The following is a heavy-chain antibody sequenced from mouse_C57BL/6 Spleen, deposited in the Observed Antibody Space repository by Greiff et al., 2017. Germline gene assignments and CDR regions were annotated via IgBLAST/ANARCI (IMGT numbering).Heavy chain of an antibody. CDR3: ARRNEGYFDV. V-gene: IGHV1-59*01. J-gene: IGHJ1*03. CDR1: GYTFTSYW. CDR2: IDPSDSYT. Sequence: QVQLQQPGAELVRPGTSVKLSCKASGYTFTSYWMHWVKQRPGQGLEWIGVIDPSDSYTNYNQKFKGKATLTVDTSSSTAYMQLSSLTSEDSAVYYCARRNEGYFDVWGTGTTVTVSS.